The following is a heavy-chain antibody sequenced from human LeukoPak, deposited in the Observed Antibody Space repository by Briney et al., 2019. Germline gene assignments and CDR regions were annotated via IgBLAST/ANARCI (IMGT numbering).Heavy chain of an antibody. Sequence: GGSLRLSCAASGFTFSSYSMNWVRQAPGKGLEWVSSISSSSSYIYYADSVKGRFTISRDNAKNSLYLQMNSLRAEDTAVYYCARGGYGGNPHYYLGQGTLVTVSS. CDR2: ISSSSSYI. J-gene: IGHJ4*02. V-gene: IGHV3-21*01. D-gene: IGHD4-23*01. CDR1: GFTFSSYS. CDR3: ARGGYGGNPHYY.